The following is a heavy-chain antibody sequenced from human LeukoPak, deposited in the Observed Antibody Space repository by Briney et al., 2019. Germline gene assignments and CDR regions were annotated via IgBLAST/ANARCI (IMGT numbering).Heavy chain of an antibody. D-gene: IGHD3-3*01. CDR3: ARGPLIWSGYYTGSSDFDY. V-gene: IGHV4-34*01. Sequence: SETLSLTCAVYGGPFSDYYWSWIRQPPGKGLEWIGEINHSGSTNYNPSLKSRVTISVDTSKNQFSLKLSSVTAADTAVYYCARGPLIWSGYYTGSSDFDYWGQGTLVTVSS. J-gene: IGHJ4*02. CDR2: INHSGST. CDR1: GGPFSDYY.